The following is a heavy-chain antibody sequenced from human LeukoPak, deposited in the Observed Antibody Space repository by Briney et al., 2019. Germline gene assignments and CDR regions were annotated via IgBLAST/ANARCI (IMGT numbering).Heavy chain of an antibody. V-gene: IGHV3-23*01. CDR2: ISDSGAIA. CDR1: EYTFRSHH. D-gene: IGHD2-8*01. CDR3: AKDSAIGIYCANGVCSPFDY. Sequence: GGSLTLSCTVTEYTFRSHHMIWLRRARGKALEWLETISDSGAIAYDADSVKGRFTISRDNSRITLYLQMNRLRVEYTALYYCAKDSAIGIYCANGVCSPFDYWGQGTLVSVSS. J-gene: IGHJ4*02.